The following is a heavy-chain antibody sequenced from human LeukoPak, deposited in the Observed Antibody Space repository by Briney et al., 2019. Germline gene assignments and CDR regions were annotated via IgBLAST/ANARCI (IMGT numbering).Heavy chain of an antibody. D-gene: IGHD3-22*01. V-gene: IGHV1-18*01. CDR3: ARGGDYYDSSGYYYASHRAFDY. CDR1: GYTFTSYG. Sequence: ASVKVSCKASGYTFTSYGISWVRQAPGQGLEWMGWISAYNGNTNYAQKLQGRVTMTTDTSTSTAYMELRSLRSDDTAVYYCARGGDYYDSSGYYYASHRAFDYWGQGTLVTVSS. CDR2: ISAYNGNT. J-gene: IGHJ4*02.